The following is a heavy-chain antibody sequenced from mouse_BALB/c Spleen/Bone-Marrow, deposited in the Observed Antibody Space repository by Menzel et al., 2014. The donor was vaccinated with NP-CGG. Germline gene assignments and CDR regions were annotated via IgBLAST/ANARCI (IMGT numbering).Heavy chain of an antibody. CDR1: GYTFIDYE. Sequence: VNLVESGAELVRPGASVKLSCKALGYTFIDYEIHWVKQTPVQGLEWIGAIHPGSGGTAYNQKFKGKATLTADKYSSTVYMELSSLTSEDSVVYYCARLRQLGLRTIDYWGQGTTLTVSS. D-gene: IGHD3-2*01. CDR3: ARLRQLGLRTIDY. V-gene: IGHV1-15*01. J-gene: IGHJ2*01. CDR2: IHPGSGGT.